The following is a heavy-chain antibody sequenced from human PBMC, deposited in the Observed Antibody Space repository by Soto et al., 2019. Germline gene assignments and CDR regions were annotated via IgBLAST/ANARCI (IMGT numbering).Heavy chain of an antibody. J-gene: IGHJ4*02. CDR1: GYTFTSYV. CDR3: VVAALPYSFDH. D-gene: IGHD2-15*01. Sequence: QVQLVQSGAEVKKPGASVKVSCKASGYTFTSYVISWVRQAPGQGLEWMGGISAYNGNTNYAQKLQGRVTMTTDTSTCTAYMVLRSLRSHDTAVYYCVVAALPYSFDHWGQRTLVTAAS. CDR2: ISAYNGNT. V-gene: IGHV1-18*01.